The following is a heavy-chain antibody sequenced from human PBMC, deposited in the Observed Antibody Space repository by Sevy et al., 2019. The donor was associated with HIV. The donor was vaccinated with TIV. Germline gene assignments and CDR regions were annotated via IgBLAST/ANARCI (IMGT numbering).Heavy chain of an antibody. CDR3: AKEGPPGKSDDWYLDL. CDR2: ISDDGTNR. J-gene: IGHJ2*01. CDR1: AFTFSDYG. D-gene: IGHD3-10*01. V-gene: IGHV3-30*18. Sequence: GGSLRLSCAASAFTFSDYGIHWVRQAPGKGLDWVAVISDDGTNRVYSDAIKGRFTISRDNSKNTVWLQMDSLRADDTAVYYCAKEGPPGKSDDWYLDLWGRGTLVTVSS.